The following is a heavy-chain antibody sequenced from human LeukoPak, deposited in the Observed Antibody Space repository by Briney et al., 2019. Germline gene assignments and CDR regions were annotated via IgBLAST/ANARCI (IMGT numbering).Heavy chain of an antibody. V-gene: IGHV4-59*12. CDR2: IYYSGST. CDR3: ARAYDYDSTGYFEDEY. J-gene: IGHJ4*02. Sequence: SETLSLTCTVSGGSISSYYWSWIRQPPGKGLEWIGYIYYSGSTNYNPSLKSRVTISIDKSENRFSVKLTSVAAADSAVYFCARAYDYDSTGYFEDEYWGQGTLVAVSS. D-gene: IGHD3-22*01. CDR1: GGSISSYY.